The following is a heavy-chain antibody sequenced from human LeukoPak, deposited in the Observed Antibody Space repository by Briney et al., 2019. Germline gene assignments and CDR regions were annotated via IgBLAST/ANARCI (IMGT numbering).Heavy chain of an antibody. CDR3: ARSHRGEWLALDWFDP. CDR1: GYTFTSYG. J-gene: IGHJ5*02. D-gene: IGHD3-3*01. CDR2: ISAYNGNT. V-gene: IGHV1-18*01. Sequence: ASVKVSCKASGYTFTSYGISWVRQAPGQGLEWMGWISAYNGNTNYAQKLQGRVTMTTDTSTSTAYMELRSLRSDDTAVYYCARSHRGEWLALDWFDPWGQGTLVTASS.